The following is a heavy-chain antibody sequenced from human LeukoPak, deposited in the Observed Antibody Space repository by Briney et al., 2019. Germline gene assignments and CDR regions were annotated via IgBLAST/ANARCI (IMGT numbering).Heavy chain of an antibody. CDR3: LRVSSTVAGSDYHDY. V-gene: IGHV3-72*01. Sequence: PGGSLRLSCEASGFTFSDHFMDWVRQAPGKGLEWVGRIRKKTNRYTTQYAASVQGKFTISRGDSRNSVYLQMNSLETEDTAVYYCLRVSSTVAGSDYHDYWGQGTPVNVSS. J-gene: IGHJ4*02. CDR2: IRKKTNRYTT. D-gene: IGHD6-19*01. CDR1: GFTFSDHF.